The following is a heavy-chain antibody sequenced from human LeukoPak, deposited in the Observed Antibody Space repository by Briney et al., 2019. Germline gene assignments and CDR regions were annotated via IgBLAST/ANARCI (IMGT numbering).Heavy chain of an antibody. CDR2: IYPADSDT. D-gene: IGHD5-24*01. Sequence: GESLKISCKGSGYSFTTYWIGWVRQMPGKGLEWMGIIYPADSDTTYSPSFQGQVTISADKSISTAYLQWSSVKASDTAMYYCARRGCGGDGYCDAFDIWGQGTMVTVSS. J-gene: IGHJ3*02. CDR1: GYSFTTYW. V-gene: IGHV5-51*01. CDR3: ARRGCGGDGYCDAFDI.